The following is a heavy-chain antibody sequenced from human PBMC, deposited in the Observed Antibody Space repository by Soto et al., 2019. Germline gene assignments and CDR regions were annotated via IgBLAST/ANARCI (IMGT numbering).Heavy chain of an antibody. CDR2: IWCDGSNK. J-gene: IGHJ6*02. D-gene: IGHD6-6*01. V-gene: IGHV3-33*01. CDR1: GFTFSSYG. Sequence: QVQLVESGGGVVQPGRSLRLSCAASGFTFSSYGMHWVRQAPGKGLEWVAVIWCDGSNKYYADSVKGRFTISRDNSKNKLYLQMNSLRAEDTAVYYCAREQLGPYYYYGMDVWGQGTTVTVSS. CDR3: AREQLGPYYYYGMDV.